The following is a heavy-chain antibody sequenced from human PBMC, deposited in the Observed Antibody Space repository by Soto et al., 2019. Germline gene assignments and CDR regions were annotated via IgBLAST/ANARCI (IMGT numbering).Heavy chain of an antibody. Sequence: QVQLQQWGAGLLKPSETLSLTCAVYGGSFSGYYWSWIRQPPGKGLAWIGDINHSGSTNYNPSLKSRVTISVDTSKNQFSLKLSSVTAADTAVYYCARGDPDCSSTSCYSWFDPWGQGTLVTVSS. CDR3: ARGDPDCSSTSCYSWFDP. J-gene: IGHJ5*02. D-gene: IGHD2-2*02. V-gene: IGHV4-34*01. CDR2: INHSGST. CDR1: GGSFSGYY.